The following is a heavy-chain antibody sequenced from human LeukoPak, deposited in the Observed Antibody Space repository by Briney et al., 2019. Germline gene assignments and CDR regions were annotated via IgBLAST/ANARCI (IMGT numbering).Heavy chain of an antibody. J-gene: IGHJ5*02. CDR3: ARDSYYDSNWFDP. Sequence: ASVKVSCKASGYTFTSYDINWVRQATGQGLEWMGWMNPNSGNTGYAQKFQGIVTITRNTSISTAYMELSSLRSEDTAVYYCARDSYYDSNWFDPWGQGTLVTVSS. D-gene: IGHD3-22*01. V-gene: IGHV1-8*01. CDR2: MNPNSGNT. CDR1: GYTFTSYD.